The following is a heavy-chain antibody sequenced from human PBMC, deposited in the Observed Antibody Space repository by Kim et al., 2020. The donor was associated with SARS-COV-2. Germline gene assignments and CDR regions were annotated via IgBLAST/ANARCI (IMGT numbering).Heavy chain of an antibody. CDR2: ISSDGSNK. Sequence: GGSLRLSCVASGSTFSDDGMHWVRQAPGKGLEWVAVISSDGSNKFYADSVKGRFTISRDNSKNTLYLQMSSLRAEDTAVYFCARDDYSASGNYNVYYLDYWGQGTLVTVSS. J-gene: IGHJ4*02. V-gene: IGHV3-33*05. CDR3: ARDDYSASGNYNVYYLDY. D-gene: IGHD3-10*01. CDR1: GSTFSDDG.